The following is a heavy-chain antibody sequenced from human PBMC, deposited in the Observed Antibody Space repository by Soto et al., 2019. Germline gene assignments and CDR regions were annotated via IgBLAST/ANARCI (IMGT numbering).Heavy chain of an antibody. Sequence: QVQLVESGGGLVKRGGSLRLSCAASGFTFSDYYMSWIRQAPGKGLEWVSYISSSSSYTNYADSVKGRFTISRDNAKNSLYLQMNSLRAEDTAVYYCARDRYYGSGSSGGMDVWGQGTTVTVSS. D-gene: IGHD3-10*01. CDR2: ISSSSSYT. J-gene: IGHJ6*02. CDR1: GFTFSDYY. CDR3: ARDRYYGSGSSGGMDV. V-gene: IGHV3-11*05.